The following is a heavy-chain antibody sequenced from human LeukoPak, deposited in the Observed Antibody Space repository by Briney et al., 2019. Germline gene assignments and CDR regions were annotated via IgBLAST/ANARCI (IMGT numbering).Heavy chain of an antibody. D-gene: IGHD7-27*01. Sequence: SETLSLTCTVSGGSISSNSYYWGWIRQSPGKGLEWIGTIYYSGSTYYSPSLKSRVTISVDTSKNQFSLKLSSVTAADTAVYYCASRKLGNDYWGQGTLVTVSS. CDR2: IYYSGST. CDR1: GGSISSNSYY. CDR3: ASRKLGNDY. V-gene: IGHV4-39*07. J-gene: IGHJ4*02.